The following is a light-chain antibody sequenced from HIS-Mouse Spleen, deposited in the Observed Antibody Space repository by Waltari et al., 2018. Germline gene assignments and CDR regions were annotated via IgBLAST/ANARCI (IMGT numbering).Light chain of an antibody. CDR3: QQYNNWYT. V-gene: IGKV3-15*01. CDR2: GAS. Sequence: EIVMTQSPATLSVSPGERATLSCRASQSVSSNLAWYQQKPGQAPRPLIYGASTRATGIPARFSGSGSGTEFTLTISSLQSEDFAVYYCQQYNNWYTFGQGTKLEIK. CDR1: QSVSSN. J-gene: IGKJ2*01.